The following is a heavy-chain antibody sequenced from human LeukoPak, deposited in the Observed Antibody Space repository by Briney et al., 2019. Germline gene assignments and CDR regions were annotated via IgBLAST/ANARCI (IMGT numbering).Heavy chain of an antibody. CDR1: GFTFSSYG. J-gene: IGHJ4*02. CDR2: ISYDGSNK. D-gene: IGHD6-13*01. V-gene: IGHV3-30*03. CDR3: ASQYRSSWSFDY. Sequence: GGSLRLSCAASGFTFSSYGMHWVRQAPGKGLEWVAVISYDGSNKYYADSVKGRFTISRDNSKNTVYLQMNSLRAEDAAVYYCASQYRSSWSFDYWGQGTLVTVSS.